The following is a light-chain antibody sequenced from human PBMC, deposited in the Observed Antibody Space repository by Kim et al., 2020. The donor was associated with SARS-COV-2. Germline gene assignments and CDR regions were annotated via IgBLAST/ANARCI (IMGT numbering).Light chain of an antibody. V-gene: IGLV2-14*03. Sequence: GQSINIHCTGTSSDVGRYDYVCWYQNLPGKAPNLILYDVTRRPSGVSDRFSGSKSGNTASLTISGLQAGDEAAYYCSSFTTTTTLVFGGGTQLTVL. CDR3: SSFTTTTTLV. CDR1: SSDVGRYDY. J-gene: IGLJ2*01. CDR2: DVT.